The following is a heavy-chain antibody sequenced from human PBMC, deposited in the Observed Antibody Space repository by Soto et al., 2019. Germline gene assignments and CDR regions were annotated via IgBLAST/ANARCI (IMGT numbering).Heavy chain of an antibody. CDR3: AASGRDVLGYDYKGTEGLDI. J-gene: IGHJ3*02. Sequence: QVQLVQSGPEVKKPGSSVKVSCEASGGTFSNFAVNWVRQAPGQGLEWVGGIIPLFNVAKYAQKFEGRVTIVADDSTSTGYMAWSSLRSDDTAVYYCAASGRDVLGYDYKGTEGLDIWGQGTMVTVSS. D-gene: IGHD4-4*01. CDR1: GGTFSNFA. V-gene: IGHV1-69*01. CDR2: IIPLFNVA.